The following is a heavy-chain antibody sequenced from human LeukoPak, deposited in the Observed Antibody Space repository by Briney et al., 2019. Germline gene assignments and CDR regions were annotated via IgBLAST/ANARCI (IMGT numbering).Heavy chain of an antibody. CDR2: IFYSGST. J-gene: IGHJ6*03. CDR3: ARLSVVPAAMQFYYYYHMDV. Sequence: PSETLSLTCTVSGGSISSYYWSWIRQPPGKGLKWIGYIFYSGSTNYNPSLKSRVTISVDTSKNQFSLKLSSVTAADTAVYYCARLSVVPAAMQFYYYYHMDVWGKGTTVTVSS. V-gene: IGHV4-59*08. D-gene: IGHD2-2*01. CDR1: GGSISSYY.